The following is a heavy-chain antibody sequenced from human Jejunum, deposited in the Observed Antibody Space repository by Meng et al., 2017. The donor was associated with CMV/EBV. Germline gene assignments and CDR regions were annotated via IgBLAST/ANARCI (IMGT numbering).Heavy chain of an antibody. D-gene: IGHD4-23*01. Sequence: SNTYYWGWIRQPPGKGLEWIGSIYYSGSTYYNPSLKSRVTISVDTSKNQFFLKLSSVTAADSAVYYCARASLINYGANSGWFDPWGQGTLVTVSS. J-gene: IGHJ5*02. CDR2: IYYSGST. V-gene: IGHV4-39*07. CDR1: SNTYY. CDR3: ARASLINYGANSGWFDP.